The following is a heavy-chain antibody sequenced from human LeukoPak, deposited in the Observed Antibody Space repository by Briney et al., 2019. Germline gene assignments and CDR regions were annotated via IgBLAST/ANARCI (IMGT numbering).Heavy chain of an antibody. Sequence: PSGGSLRLSCAASGFTFSSYAMSWVRQAPGKGLEWVSAISGSGGSTYYADSVKGRFTISRDNSKNTLYLQMNSLRAEDTAVYYCAKSGRGRWLQLINFDYWGQGTLVTVSS. V-gene: IGHV3-23*01. CDR3: AKSGRGRWLQLINFDY. D-gene: IGHD5-12*01. CDR1: GFTFSSYA. CDR2: ISGSGGST. J-gene: IGHJ4*02.